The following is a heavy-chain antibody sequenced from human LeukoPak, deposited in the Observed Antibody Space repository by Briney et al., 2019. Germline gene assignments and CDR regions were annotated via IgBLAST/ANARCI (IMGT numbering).Heavy chain of an antibody. V-gene: IGHV3-74*01. CDR2: IKEDGTYT. CDR1: GFSLSKSW. Sequence: GGSLRLFCAASGFSLSKSWMHWVRQTRGGGLVCLSRIKEDGTYTSYADSVKGRFPISKDNARNTVFLQMNSLRAEDTAVYYCARDFDMGITPGDDFDFWGQGTLVTVSS. J-gene: IGHJ4*02. CDR3: ARDFDMGITPGDDFDF. D-gene: IGHD3-9*01.